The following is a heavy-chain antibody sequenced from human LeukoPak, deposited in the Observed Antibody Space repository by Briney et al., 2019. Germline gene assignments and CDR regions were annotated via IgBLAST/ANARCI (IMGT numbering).Heavy chain of an antibody. CDR2: INPSGGST. CDR1: GYTFTSYY. J-gene: IGHJ4*02. D-gene: IGHD3-9*01. CDR3: ARGYYDILTGYQYYFDY. Sequence: GASVKVSCKASGYTFTSYYMHWVRQAPGQGLEWMGIINPSGGSTSYAQKFQGRVTMTRDMSTSTAYMELRSLRSDDTAVYYCARGYYDILTGYQYYFDYWGQGTLVTVSS. V-gene: IGHV1-46*01.